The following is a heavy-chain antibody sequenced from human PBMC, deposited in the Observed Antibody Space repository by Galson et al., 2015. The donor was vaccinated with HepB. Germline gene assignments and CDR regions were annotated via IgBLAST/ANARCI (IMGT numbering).Heavy chain of an antibody. J-gene: IGHJ3*02. CDR1: GFTFSSYW. CDR2: IKQDGSEK. D-gene: IGHD3-22*01. CDR3: ARDGYYDRERAFDI. Sequence: SLRLSCAASGFTFSSYWMSWVRQAPGKGLEWVANIKQDGSEKYYVDSVKGRFTISRDNAKNSLYLQMNSLRAEDTAVYYCARDGYYDRERAFDIWGQGTMVTVSS. V-gene: IGHV3-7*03.